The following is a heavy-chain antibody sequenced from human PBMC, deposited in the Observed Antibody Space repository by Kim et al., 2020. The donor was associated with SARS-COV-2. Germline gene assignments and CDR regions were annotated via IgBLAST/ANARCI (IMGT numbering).Heavy chain of an antibody. D-gene: IGHD3-3*01. V-gene: IGHV3-72*01. CDR3: TRTSYGANYFTYY. J-gene: IGHJ4*02. CDR1: GFTFNDYY. CDR2: SRNKARSYTT. Sequence: VGSLRLSCAASGFTFNDYYMDWVRQAPGKGLEWVARSRNKARSYTTEYAASVKGRFTVSRDDSENSLYLDMNSLKTEDTAVYYCTRTSYGANYFTYYWGQGTLVTVSS.